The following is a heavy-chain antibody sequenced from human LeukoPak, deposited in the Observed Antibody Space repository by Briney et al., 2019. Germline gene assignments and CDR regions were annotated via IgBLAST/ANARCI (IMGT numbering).Heavy chain of an antibody. CDR1: GFPLSTSGVG. D-gene: IGHD4-17*01. CDR3: AHSGTVTTPHDAFDI. Sequence: SGPTLVNPTQTLTLTCTFSGFPLSTSGVGVGWIRQPPGKALEVLALIYWNDDKRYSPSLKSRLTITKDTSKNQVVLTMTNMDPVDTATYYCAHSGTVTTPHDAFDIWGQGTMVTVSS. J-gene: IGHJ3*02. CDR2: IYWNDDK. V-gene: IGHV2-5*01.